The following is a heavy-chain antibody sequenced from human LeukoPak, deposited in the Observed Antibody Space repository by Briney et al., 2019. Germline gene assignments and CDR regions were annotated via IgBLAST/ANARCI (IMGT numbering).Heavy chain of an antibody. V-gene: IGHV4-30-2*01. CDR1: GGSISSGGYS. D-gene: IGHD3-10*01. CDR2: IYHSGST. CDR3: ARCVTTMVRRVHNWFDP. Sequence: SETLSLTCAVSGGSISSGGYSWSWIRQPPGKGLEWIGYIYHSGSTYYNPSLKSRVTISVDRSKNQFSLKLSSVTAADTAVYYCARCVTTMVRRVHNWFDPWGQGTLATVSS. J-gene: IGHJ5*02.